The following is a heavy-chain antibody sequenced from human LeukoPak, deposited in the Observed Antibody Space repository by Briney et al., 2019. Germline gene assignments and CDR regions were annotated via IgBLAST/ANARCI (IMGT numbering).Heavy chain of an antibody. CDR1: GFTVSSNY. D-gene: IGHD6-13*01. V-gene: IGHV3-53*01. J-gene: IGHJ6*03. CDR3: ARLAAARLYYYYYYMDV. Sequence: PGGSLRLSCAASGFTVSSNYMSWVRQAPGKGLEWVSVMYSGGSTYYADSVKGRFTISRDNSKNTLYLQMNSLRAEDTAVYYCARLAAARLYYYYYYMDVWGKGPRSPSP. CDR2: MYSGGST.